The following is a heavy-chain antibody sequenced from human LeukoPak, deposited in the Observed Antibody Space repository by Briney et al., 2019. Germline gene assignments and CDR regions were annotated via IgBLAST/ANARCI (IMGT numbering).Heavy chain of an antibody. J-gene: IGHJ4*02. Sequence: VASVKVSCKASGYTFTSYGISWVRQAPGQGLEWMGWISGDNGSTNYAQKLQGRVTMTTDTSTTTAYVELRSLRSDDSAIYYCAREDTRRGSRGYFDYWGQGTLVTVSS. V-gene: IGHV1-18*01. CDR3: AREDTRRGSRGYFDY. CDR1: GYTFTSYG. CDR2: ISGDNGST. D-gene: IGHD2-2*01.